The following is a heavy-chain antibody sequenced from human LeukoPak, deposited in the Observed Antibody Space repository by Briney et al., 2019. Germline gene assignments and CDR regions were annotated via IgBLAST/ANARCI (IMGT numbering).Heavy chain of an antibody. CDR2: INHSGST. Sequence: SETLSLTCAVYGGSFSGYYWSWIRQPPGKGLEWIGEINHSGSTNYNPSLKSRVTISVDTSKNQFSLKLSSVTAADTAVYYCARGLSSGWSPPGMEFDYWGQGTLVTVSS. J-gene: IGHJ4*02. V-gene: IGHV4-34*01. D-gene: IGHD6-19*01. CDR3: ARGLSSGWSPPGMEFDY. CDR1: GGSFSGYY.